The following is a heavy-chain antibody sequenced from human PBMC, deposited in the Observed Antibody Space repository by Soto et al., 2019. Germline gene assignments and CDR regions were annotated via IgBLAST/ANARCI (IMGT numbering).Heavy chain of an antibody. J-gene: IGHJ3*02. CDR3: ARGRYYDFWSGYDAFDI. V-gene: IGHV3-13*01. D-gene: IGHD3-3*01. CDR2: IGTAGDT. Sequence: EVQLVESGGGLVQPGGSLRLSCAASGFTFSSYDMHWVRQATGKGLEWVSAIGTAGDTYYPGSVKGRFTISRENAKNSLYLQMNSLRAGDTAVYYCARGRYYDFWSGYDAFDIWGQGTMVTVSS. CDR1: GFTFSSYD.